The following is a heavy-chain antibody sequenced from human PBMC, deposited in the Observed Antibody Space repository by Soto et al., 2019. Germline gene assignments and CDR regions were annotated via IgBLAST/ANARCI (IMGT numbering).Heavy chain of an antibody. J-gene: IGHJ4*02. CDR1: GVTLSGYY. CDR3: ARGKGTHKH. Sequence: PSESLSLTCTVSGVTLSGYYWSWIRQTPGKTLEWIGCIYFNGTTNYNPSLKSRVTISLDMSKNQFSLKLRSVTATDTAVYHCARGKGTHKHWGRGTLVNVS. D-gene: IGHD3-10*01. V-gene: IGHV4-59*01. CDR2: IYFNGTT.